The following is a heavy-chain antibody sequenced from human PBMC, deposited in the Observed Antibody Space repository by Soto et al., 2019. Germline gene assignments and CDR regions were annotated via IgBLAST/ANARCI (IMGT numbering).Heavy chain of an antibody. CDR2: INHSGST. J-gene: IGHJ6*02. CDR1: GGSFSGYY. V-gene: IGHV4-34*01. CDR3: ARGEQDETYSYGMDV. Sequence: PSETLSLTCAVYGGSFSGYYWSWIRQPPGKGLEWIGEINHSGSTNYNPSLKSRVTISVDTSKNQFSLKLSSVTAADTAVYYCARGEQDETYSYGMDVWGQGTTLTSSS. D-gene: IGHD1-1*01.